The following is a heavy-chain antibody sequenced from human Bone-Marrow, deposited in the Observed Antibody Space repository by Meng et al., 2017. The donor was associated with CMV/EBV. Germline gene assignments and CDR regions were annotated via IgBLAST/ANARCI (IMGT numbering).Heavy chain of an antibody. Sequence: GESLKISCAASGFTFSSYSMNWVRQAPGKGLEWVSSISSSSSYIYYADSVKGRFTISRDNAKNSLYLQMNSLRAEDTAVYYCARGGFDFWSGYYHPTYYFDYWGQGTLVTVSS. CDR3: ARGGFDFWSGYYHPTYYFDY. CDR1: GFTFSSYS. CDR2: ISSSSSYI. J-gene: IGHJ4*02. D-gene: IGHD3-3*01. V-gene: IGHV3-21*01.